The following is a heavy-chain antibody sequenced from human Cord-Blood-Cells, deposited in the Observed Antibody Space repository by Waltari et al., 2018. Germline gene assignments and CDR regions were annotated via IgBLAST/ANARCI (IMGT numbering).Heavy chain of an antibody. V-gene: IGHV4-34*01. D-gene: IGHD3-3*01. CDR3: ARWGNNYDFWSGVDY. CDR2: LNHSGST. Sequence: QVQLQQWGAGLLKPSETLSLPCAVYRGSFRGYYWTWIRQHPGKGLEWIGELNHSGSTNYNPSLKSRVTISVDTSKNQFSLKLSSVTAADTAVYYCARWGNNYDFWSGVDYWGQGTLVTVSS. J-gene: IGHJ4*02. CDR1: RGSFRGYY.